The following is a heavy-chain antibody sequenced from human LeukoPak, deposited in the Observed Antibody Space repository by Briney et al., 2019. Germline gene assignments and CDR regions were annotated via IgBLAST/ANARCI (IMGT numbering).Heavy chain of an antibody. CDR1: GVSITSGSYY. Sequence: KSSETLSLTCSVSGVSITSGSYYWGWIRQSAGKGLEWIGRVHSSGDIYHNAAFRSRAAVPGDASKNQFSLQLNSVTAADTAVYYCARGASPKDAVFFDYWGQGALITVSS. D-gene: IGHD3-16*01. CDR3: ARGASPKDAVFFDY. V-gene: IGHV4-61*02. CDR2: VHSSGDI. J-gene: IGHJ4*02.